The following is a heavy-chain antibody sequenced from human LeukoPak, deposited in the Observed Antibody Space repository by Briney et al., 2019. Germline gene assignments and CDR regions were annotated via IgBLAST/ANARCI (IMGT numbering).Heavy chain of an antibody. V-gene: IGHV5-51*01. J-gene: IGHJ6*03. D-gene: IGHD6-19*01. CDR3: ARAVAQGNYYYYYMDV. Sequence: GESLKISCKGFGYSFTSYWIAWVRQMPGKGLEWMGLIYPSNSDTKYSPSFQGQVTISADKSISTAYLQWSNLKASDTAMYYCARAVAQGNYYYYYMDVWGKGTTVTVSS. CDR2: IYPSNSDT. CDR1: GYSFTSYW.